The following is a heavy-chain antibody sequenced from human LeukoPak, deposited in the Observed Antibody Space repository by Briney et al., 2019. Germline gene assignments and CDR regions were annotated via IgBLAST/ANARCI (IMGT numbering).Heavy chain of an antibody. J-gene: IGHJ4*02. Sequence: ASVKVSCKASGYTFTGYYMHWVRQAPGQGLEWMGWINPNSGGTNYAQKLQGRVTMTTDTSTSTAYMELRSLRSDDTAVYYCARDGMYSSGWYYFDYWGQGTLVTVSS. D-gene: IGHD6-19*01. CDR3: ARDGMYSSGWYYFDY. CDR1: GYTFTGYY. CDR2: INPNSGGT. V-gene: IGHV1-2*02.